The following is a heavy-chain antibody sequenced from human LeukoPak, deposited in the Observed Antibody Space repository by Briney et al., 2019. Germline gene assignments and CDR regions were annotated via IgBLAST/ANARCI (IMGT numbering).Heavy chain of an antibody. Sequence: TGGSLRLSCAASGFTFSNYGMHWGRQAPGKGLEWVGLIWYDGSNKYYADSVKGRFTISRDNSKNTLYLQMSSLRAEDTAVYYCAREMGLNIVATFGYWGQGALVTVSS. CDR1: GFTFSNYG. J-gene: IGHJ4*02. CDR3: AREMGLNIVATFGY. V-gene: IGHV3-33*01. D-gene: IGHD5-12*01. CDR2: IWYDGSNK.